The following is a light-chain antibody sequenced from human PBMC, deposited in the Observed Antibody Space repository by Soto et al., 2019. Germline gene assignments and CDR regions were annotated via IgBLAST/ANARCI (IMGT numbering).Light chain of an antibody. Sequence: VLTQSPATLALAPGERGTLSCRSSESVTNYLAWSQQKPGQAPRLLVYDVSNRATGSPARFSGGGSGTDFTLTISNLEPEDFAVYYCQQRSDWPWTFGQGTKV. CDR1: ESVTNY. J-gene: IGKJ1*01. CDR3: QQRSDWPWT. CDR2: DVS. V-gene: IGKV3-11*01.